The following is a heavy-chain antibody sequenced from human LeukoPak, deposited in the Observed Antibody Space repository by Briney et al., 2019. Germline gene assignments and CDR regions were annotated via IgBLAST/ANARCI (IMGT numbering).Heavy chain of an antibody. V-gene: IGHV4-39*07. J-gene: IGHJ4*02. CDR1: GGSVSTSDYY. Sequence: SETLSLTCTVSGGSVSTSDYYWGWIRQSPVKGLEWIEDVFYTGKTNYNPSLRGRATISIDTSKNQFSLKLTYVTAAETAVYYCARVFDSWGQGTLVTVSS. CDR2: VFYTGKT. CDR3: ARVFDS.